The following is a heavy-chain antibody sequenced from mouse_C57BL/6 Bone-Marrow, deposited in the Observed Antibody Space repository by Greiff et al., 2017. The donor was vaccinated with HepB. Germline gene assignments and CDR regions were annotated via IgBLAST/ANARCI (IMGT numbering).Heavy chain of an antibody. V-gene: IGHV1-81*01. CDR1: GYTFTSYG. D-gene: IGHD1-1*01. Sequence: QVQLQQSGAELARPGASVKLSCKASGYTFTSYGISWVKQRTGQGLEWIGEIYPRSGNTYYNEKFKGKATLTADKSSSTAYMELRSLTSEDSAVYFCARPFITTVVATDYYAMDYWGQGTSVTVSS. CDR3: ARPFITTVVATDYYAMDY. J-gene: IGHJ4*01. CDR2: IYPRSGNT.